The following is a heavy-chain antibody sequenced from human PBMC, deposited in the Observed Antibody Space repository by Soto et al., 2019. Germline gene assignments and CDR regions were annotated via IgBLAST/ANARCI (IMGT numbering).Heavy chain of an antibody. D-gene: IGHD4-17*01. CDR3: ARSDLNNDYGDYFHYYYGMAV. J-gene: IGHJ6*02. CDR2: IYYSGST. V-gene: IGHV4-31*03. CDR1: GGSISSGGYY. Sequence: QVQLQESGPGLVKPSQTLSLTCTVSGGSISSGGYYWSWIRQHPGKGLEWIGYIYYSGSTYYNPSLKSRVTRSVDTSKNQFSLKLSSVTAADTAVYYCARSDLNNDYGDYFHYYYGMAVWGQGTTVTVSS.